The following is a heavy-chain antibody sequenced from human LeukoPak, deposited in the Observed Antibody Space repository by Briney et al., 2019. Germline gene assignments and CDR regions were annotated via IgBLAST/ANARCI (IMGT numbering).Heavy chain of an antibody. CDR2: INHSGST. V-gene: IGHV4-34*01. J-gene: IGHJ5*02. CDR3: ARAPIAAYWFDP. CDR1: GGSFSRYY. Sequence: PSETLSLTCAVYGGSFSRYYWSWIRQPPGKGLEWIGEINHSGSTNYNPSLKSRVTISVDTSKNQFSLKLSSVTAADTAVYYCARAPIAAYWFDPWGQGTLVTVSS. D-gene: IGHD6-13*01.